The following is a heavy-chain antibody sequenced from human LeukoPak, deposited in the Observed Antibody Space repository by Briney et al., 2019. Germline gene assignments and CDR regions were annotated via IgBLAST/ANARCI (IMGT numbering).Heavy chain of an antibody. CDR1: GYTFTSYY. J-gene: IGHJ4*02. CDR2: ISAYNGNT. V-gene: IGHV1-18*04. CDR3: ARDLAAAGDY. D-gene: IGHD6-13*01. Sequence: ASVKVSCKASGYTFTSYYMHWVRQAPGQGLEWMGWISAYNGNTNYAQKLQGRVTMTTDTSTSTAYMELRSLRSDDTAVYYCARDLAAAGDYWGQGTLVTVSS.